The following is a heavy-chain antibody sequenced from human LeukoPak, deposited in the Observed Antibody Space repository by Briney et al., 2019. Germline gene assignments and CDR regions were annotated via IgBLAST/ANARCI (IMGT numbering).Heavy chain of an antibody. CDR3: ARDLDQYNGRFGGFGHDF. Sequence: ASVTVSCKASGYTFINYGINWVRQAPGQGLEWMGWISAYNGNTNYAQSLQGRVAMTTDTSTSTVYMEMRSLTSDDTAVYYCARDLDQYNGRFGGFGHDFWGQETLVTVSS. CDR2: ISAYNGNT. V-gene: IGHV1-18*01. CDR1: GYTFINYG. D-gene: IGHD3-10*01. J-gene: IGHJ4*02.